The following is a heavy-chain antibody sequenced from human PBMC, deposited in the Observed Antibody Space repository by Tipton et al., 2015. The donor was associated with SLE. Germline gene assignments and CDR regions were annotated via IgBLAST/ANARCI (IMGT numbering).Heavy chain of an antibody. Sequence: SLRLSCAASGFTFSIYGMHWVRQAPGKGLEWVAVIWYDGSNKYYADSVKGRFTISRDNGKNSLYLHMSSLRAEDTAVYYCARDSPGYWGQGTVVTVSS. J-gene: IGHJ4*02. V-gene: IGHV3-33*01. CDR2: IWYDGSNK. CDR3: ARDSPGY. CDR1: GFTFSIYG.